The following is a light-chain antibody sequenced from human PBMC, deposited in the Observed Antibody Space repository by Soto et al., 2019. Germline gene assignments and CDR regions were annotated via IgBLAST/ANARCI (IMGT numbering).Light chain of an antibody. J-gene: IGLJ2*01. V-gene: IGLV2-14*01. CDR3: TSYTTSTTVI. Sequence: QSVLTQPASVSGSPGQSITISCTGTSSDVGGFEYVSWYQQYPGKAPKLMIYEVSNRPSGVSNRFSASKSGNTASLTISGLQAEDEADYYCTSYTTSTTVIFGGGTKLTVL. CDR1: SSDVGGFEY. CDR2: EVS.